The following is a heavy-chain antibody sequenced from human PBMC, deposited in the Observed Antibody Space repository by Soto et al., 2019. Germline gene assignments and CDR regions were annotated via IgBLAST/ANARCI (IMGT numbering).Heavy chain of an antibody. CDR3: GKSNDILVVPASPVFDH. CDR2: ISWNRGTI. J-gene: IGHJ4*02. CDR1: GFTFDDYG. Sequence: EVQLVESGGGLVRPGGSRRLSCVASGFTFDDYGMHWVRQVPGKGLEWVAGISWNRGTIGYADSVRGRFTISRDHAKNSLFLQITRLRTEDTAIYYCGKSNDILVVPASPVFDHWGQGIMVTVSS. V-gene: IGHV3-9*01. D-gene: IGHD2-15*01.